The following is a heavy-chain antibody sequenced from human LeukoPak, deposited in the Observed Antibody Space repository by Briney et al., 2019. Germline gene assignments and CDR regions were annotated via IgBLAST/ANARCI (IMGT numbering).Heavy chain of an antibody. V-gene: IGHV3-30*18. Sequence: PGGSLRLSCAASGFTFSNYAMSWVRQAPGKGLEWVAVISYDGSNKYYADSVKGRFTISRDNSKNTLYLQMNSLRAEDTAVYYCAKDHLDYDILTGLDYWGQGTLVTVSS. D-gene: IGHD3-9*01. CDR1: GFTFSNYA. CDR3: AKDHLDYDILTGLDY. J-gene: IGHJ4*02. CDR2: ISYDGSNK.